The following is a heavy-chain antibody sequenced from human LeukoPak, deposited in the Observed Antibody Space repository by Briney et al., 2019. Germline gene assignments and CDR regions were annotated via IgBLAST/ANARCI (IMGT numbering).Heavy chain of an antibody. CDR1: GGSFSTYY. CDR2: VYYTGST. J-gene: IGHJ4*02. Sequence: PSETLSLTCSISGGSFSTYYWTWVRQPPGKSLEWIGCVYYTGSTVYNPSLRSRLALSIDTSNNQFSLKLNSVTAADTAVYFCARSGDEYDSTGFDHWGQGILVTVSS. V-gene: IGHV4-59*08. CDR3: ARSGDEYDSTGFDH. D-gene: IGHD2/OR15-2a*01.